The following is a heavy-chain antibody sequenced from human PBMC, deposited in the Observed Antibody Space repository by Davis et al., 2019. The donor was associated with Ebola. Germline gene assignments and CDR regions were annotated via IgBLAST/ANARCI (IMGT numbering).Heavy chain of an antibody. D-gene: IGHD3-3*01. CDR3: ARGRDIWSVLEF. V-gene: IGHV4-59*01. J-gene: IGHJ4*02. Sequence: SETLSLTCTVPGGSISSYYWSWIRQPPGKGLEWTGYIYYSGSTNYNPFLKSRVTISVDTSKNTFSLKLSSVTAEETAVYYCARGRDIWSVLEFWGQGTPVTVSS. CDR2: IYYSGST. CDR1: GGSISSYY.